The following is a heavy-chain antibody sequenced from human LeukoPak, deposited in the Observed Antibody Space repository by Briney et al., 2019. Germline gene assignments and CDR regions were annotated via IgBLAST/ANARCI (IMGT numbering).Heavy chain of an antibody. D-gene: IGHD3/OR15-3a*01. V-gene: IGHV3-23*01. J-gene: IGHJ4*02. CDR1: GFTFINYA. Sequence: GGSLRLSCAAPGFTFINYAMTWVRQAPGKGLEWVSTITGSGSNSYYADSVTGRFTISTDTSKNTLYLQKGSLRAEGTAVYYSGRDSRTGGPRAFDSWGQGTLVTVSS. CDR2: ITGSGSNS. CDR3: GRDSRTGGPRAFDS.